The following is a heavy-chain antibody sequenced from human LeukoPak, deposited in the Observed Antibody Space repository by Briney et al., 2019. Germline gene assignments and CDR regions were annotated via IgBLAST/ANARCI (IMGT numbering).Heavy chain of an antibody. V-gene: IGHV3-21*01. CDR1: GFTFSSYS. CDR2: ISSSSSYI. D-gene: IGHD4-17*01. CDR3: ARDPYGDYDAFDI. Sequence: GGSLRLSCAASGFTFSSYSMNWVRQAPGKGLEWASSISSSSSYIYYADSVKGRFTISRDNAKNSLYLQMNSLRAEDTAVYYCARDPYGDYDAFDIWGQGTMVTVSS. J-gene: IGHJ3*02.